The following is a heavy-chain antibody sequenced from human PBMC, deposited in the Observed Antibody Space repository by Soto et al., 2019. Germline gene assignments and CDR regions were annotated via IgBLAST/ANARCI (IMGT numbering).Heavy chain of an antibody. J-gene: IGHJ4*02. CDR1: GFTFSSYS. D-gene: IGHD1-26*01. Sequence: EVQLVESGGGLVKPGGSLRLSCAASGFTFSSYSMNWVRQAPGKGLEWVSSISSSSSYIYYADSVKGRFTISRDNAKNSLYLQMNSLRAEDTAVYYCARDRGAVGTFDYWGQGTLVTVSS. V-gene: IGHV3-21*01. CDR3: ARDRGAVGTFDY. CDR2: ISSSSSYI.